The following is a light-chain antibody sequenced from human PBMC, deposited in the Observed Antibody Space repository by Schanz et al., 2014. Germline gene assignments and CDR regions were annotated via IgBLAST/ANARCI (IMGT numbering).Light chain of an antibody. CDR1: QSVNSN. Sequence: EIVMTQSPATLSVSPGERATLSCRASQSVNSNLAWYQQKPGQAPRLLIYGASTRATGIPARFSGSESGTEFTLAISSLQSEDVATYYCQEYNSAPQTFGQGTKVEIK. CDR2: GAS. CDR3: QEYNSAPQT. V-gene: IGKV3-15*01. J-gene: IGKJ1*01.